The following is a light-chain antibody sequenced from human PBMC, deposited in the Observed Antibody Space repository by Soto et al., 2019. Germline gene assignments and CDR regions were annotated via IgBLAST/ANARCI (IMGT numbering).Light chain of an antibody. CDR1: ESVNRW. J-gene: IGKJ4*01. V-gene: IGKV1-5*03. Sequence: DIQLTQFPSTMYASVGDKVTITCRASESVNRWLAWYQQKPGKAPKLLIYKASTLENGVPSRFRGSGSGTEFTLTISSLKPDDFATYYCHQYNSYSTFGGGTKV. CDR3: HQYNSYST. CDR2: KAS.